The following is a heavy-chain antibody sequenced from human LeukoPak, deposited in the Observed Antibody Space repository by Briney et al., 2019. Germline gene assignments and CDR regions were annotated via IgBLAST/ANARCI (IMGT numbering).Heavy chain of an antibody. CDR3: ARERGVGSGWYKSHYYYYYGMDV. D-gene: IGHD6-19*01. CDR1: GFTFSSYS. CDR2: ISSSGSTI. V-gene: IGHV3-48*04. J-gene: IGHJ6*02. Sequence: GGSLRLSCAASGFTFSSYSMNWVRQAPGKGLEWVSYISSSGSTIYYADSVKGRFTISRDNAKNSLYLQMNSLRAEDTAVYYCARERGVGSGWYKSHYYYYYGMDVWGQGTTVTVSS.